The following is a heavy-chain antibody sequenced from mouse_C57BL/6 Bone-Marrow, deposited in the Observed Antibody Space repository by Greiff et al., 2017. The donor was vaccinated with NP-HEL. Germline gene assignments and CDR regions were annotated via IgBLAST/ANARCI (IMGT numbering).Heavy chain of an antibody. D-gene: IGHD3-2*02. CDR1: GFNIKDDY. CDR3: TTGPAQARLFAY. J-gene: IGHJ3*01. V-gene: IGHV14-4*01. CDR2: IDPENGDT. Sequence: VQLQQSGAELVRPGASVKLSCTASGFNIKDDYMHWVKQRPEQGLEWIGWIDPENGDTEYASKFQGKATITADTSSNTAYLQLSSLTSADTSVYYCTTGPAQARLFAYWGQGTLVTVSA.